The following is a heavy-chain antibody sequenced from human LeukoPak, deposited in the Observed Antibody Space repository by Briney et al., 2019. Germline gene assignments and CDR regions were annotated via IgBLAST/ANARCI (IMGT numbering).Heavy chain of an antibody. CDR3: ARDDQGSSWYLGHSDAFDI. CDR1: GFTFSSYS. Sequence: PGGSLRLSCAASGFTFSSYSVNWVRQAPGKGLEWVSSISSGSSYTYYGDAVKGRFTISRDNTKKSLYLQMNSLRAEDTAVYYCARDDQGSSWYLGHSDAFDIWGQGTMVTVCS. V-gene: IGHV3-21*01. D-gene: IGHD6-13*01. CDR2: ISSGSSYT. J-gene: IGHJ3*02.